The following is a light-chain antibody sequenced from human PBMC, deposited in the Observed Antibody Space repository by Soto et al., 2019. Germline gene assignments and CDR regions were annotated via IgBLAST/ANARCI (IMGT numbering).Light chain of an antibody. Sequence: EVVLTQSPGTLSLSPGERATLSCRASQSVSSNYLAWYQQKPGQAPRLLIYGASSRATGISDRFSGSGSGTDFTLTVSRLEPEDFATYYGQQFGSSPYDFGQGTRLAIK. J-gene: IGKJ2*01. CDR1: QSVSSNY. CDR2: GAS. V-gene: IGKV3-20*01. CDR3: QQFGSSPYD.